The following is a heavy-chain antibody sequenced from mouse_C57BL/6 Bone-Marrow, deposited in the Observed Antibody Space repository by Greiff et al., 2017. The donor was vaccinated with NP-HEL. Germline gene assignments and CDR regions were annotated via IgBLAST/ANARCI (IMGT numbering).Heavy chain of an antibody. CDR1: GYTFTSYW. Sequence: QVQLQQPGAELVRPGSSVKLSCKASGYTFTSYWMHWVKQRPIQGLEWIGNIDPSDSETHYNQKFKDKATLTVDKSSSNAYMQLSSLTSEDSEVYDCARTHITTVVALDYWGQGTTLTVSS. V-gene: IGHV1-52*01. CDR2: IDPSDSET. CDR3: ARTHITTVVALDY. D-gene: IGHD1-1*01. J-gene: IGHJ2*01.